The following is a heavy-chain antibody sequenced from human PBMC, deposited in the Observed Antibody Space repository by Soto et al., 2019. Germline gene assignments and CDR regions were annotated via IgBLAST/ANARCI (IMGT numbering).Heavy chain of an antibody. CDR2: ISSSGSTI. CDR3: ARHPERIAQIGWFDP. V-gene: IGHV3-48*01. CDR1: GFTFSSYN. Sequence: LRLSCAASGFTFSSYNMNWVRQAPGKGLEWVSYISSSGSTIYYADSVKGRFTISRDNAENSLYLQMNSLRAEDTAVYYCARHPERIAQIGWFDPWGQGTLVTVSS. J-gene: IGHJ5*02. D-gene: IGHD6-13*01.